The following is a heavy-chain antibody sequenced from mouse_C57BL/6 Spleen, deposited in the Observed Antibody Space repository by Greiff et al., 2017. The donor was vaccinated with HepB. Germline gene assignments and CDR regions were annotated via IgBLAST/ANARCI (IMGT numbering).Heavy chain of an antibody. J-gene: IGHJ2*01. D-gene: IGHD1-1*01. Sequence: EVKLMESGPGLVKPSQSLSLTCSVTGYSITSGYYWNWIRQFPGNKLEWMGYISYDGSNNYNPSLKNRISITRDTSKNQFFLKLNSVTTEDTATYDCATNYGSSYVYFDYWGQGTTLTVSS. CDR3: ATNYGSSYVYFDY. CDR2: ISYDGSN. CDR1: GYSITSGYY. V-gene: IGHV3-6*01.